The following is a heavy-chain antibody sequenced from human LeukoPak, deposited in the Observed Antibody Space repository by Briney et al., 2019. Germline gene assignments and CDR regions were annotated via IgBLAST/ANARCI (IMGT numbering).Heavy chain of an antibody. J-gene: IGHJ4*02. V-gene: IGHV1-69*13. CDR1: GGTFSSYA. CDR3: ARDLITAGGIHDY. Sequence: SVKVSCKASGGTFSSYAISWVRQAPGQGLEWMGGIIPIFGTANYAQKFQGRVTITADESTSTAYMELRTLRSDDTAVYYCARDLITAGGIHDYWGQGTLVTVSS. CDR2: IIPIFGTA. D-gene: IGHD6-13*01.